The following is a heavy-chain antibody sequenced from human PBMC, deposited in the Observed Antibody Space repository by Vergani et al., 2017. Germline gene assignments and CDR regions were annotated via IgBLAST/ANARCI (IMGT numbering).Heavy chain of an antibody. CDR1: CGPLSSGDYY. D-gene: IGHD4-17*01. CDR3: ARSYGDYLVTLDY. V-gene: IGHV4-30-4*08. J-gene: IGHJ4*02. Sequence: QVQLQESGPGLVKPSQPLSLTCPVSCGPLSSGDYYLSWIRQPPGKGLEWIGYIYYSGSTYHNPSPKSRVTISVDTSKNQFSLKLSSVTAADTAVYYCARSYGDYLVTLDYWGQGTLVTVSS. CDR2: IYYSGST.